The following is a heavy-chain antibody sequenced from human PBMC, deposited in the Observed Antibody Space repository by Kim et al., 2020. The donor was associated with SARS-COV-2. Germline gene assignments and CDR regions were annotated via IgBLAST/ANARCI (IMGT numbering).Heavy chain of an antibody. Sequence: SETLSLTCTVSGGSISSSSYYWGWIRQPPGKGLEWIGSIYYSGSTYYNPSLKSRVTISVDTSKNQFSLKLSSVTAADTAVYYCLRISGTAMFDYWGQGTLVTVSS. CDR3: LRISGTAMFDY. CDR1: GGSISSSSYY. V-gene: IGHV4-39*01. D-gene: IGHD5-18*01. J-gene: IGHJ4*02. CDR2: IYYSGST.